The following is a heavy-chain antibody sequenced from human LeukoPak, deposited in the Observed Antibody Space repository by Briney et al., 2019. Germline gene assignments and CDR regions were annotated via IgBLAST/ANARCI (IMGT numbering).Heavy chain of an antibody. J-gene: IGHJ4*02. Sequence: SETLSLTCSVSGGSISSSNYYWGWIRQPPGKGLEWIGIYTGSTYYNPSLKSRLTISVDMSKNQFSLRLSSVTAADTAVYYCARGGYCGGDCYFYYWGQGTLVTVSS. CDR2: YTGST. CDR1: GGSISSSNYY. D-gene: IGHD2-21*02. CDR3: ARGGYCGGDCYFYY. V-gene: IGHV4-39*07.